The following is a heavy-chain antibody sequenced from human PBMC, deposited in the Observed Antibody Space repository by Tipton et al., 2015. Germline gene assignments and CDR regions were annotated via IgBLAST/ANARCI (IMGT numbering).Heavy chain of an antibody. CDR2: IWYDGSFQ. Sequence: SLRLSCTVSGGSTHYCTWIRQPPGKGLEWVAVIWYDGSFQYYADSVKGRFTISRDNNNNSLSLQLNSLRAEDTAFYYCVRAASSYFFDGSVYSQHYYFDSWGQGTLVTVSS. D-gene: IGHD3-22*01. CDR1: GGSTHYC. V-gene: IGHV3-33*08. J-gene: IGHJ4*02. CDR3: VRAASSYFFDGSVYSQHYYFDS.